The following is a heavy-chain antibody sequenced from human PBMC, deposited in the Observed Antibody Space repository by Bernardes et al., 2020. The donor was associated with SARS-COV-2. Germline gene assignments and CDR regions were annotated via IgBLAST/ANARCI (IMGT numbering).Heavy chain of an antibody. J-gene: IGHJ4*02. V-gene: IGHV4-39*01. CDR3: ARHRGEVQTLFGVVTGPQYFDF. D-gene: IGHD3-3*01. Sequence: SDTLYLICSVSGDSINSASYRWAWIRQAPGKGLEWIGSLSYGGNTYYTPSLRSRVTMSADTSNTQFSLRLTSVTAADTAVYYCARHRGEVQTLFGVVTGPQYFDFWGQGTLVIVSS. CDR2: LSYGGNT. CDR1: GDSINSASYR.